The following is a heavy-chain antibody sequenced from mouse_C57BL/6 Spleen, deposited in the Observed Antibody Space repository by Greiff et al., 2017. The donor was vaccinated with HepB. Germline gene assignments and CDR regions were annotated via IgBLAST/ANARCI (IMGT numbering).Heavy chain of an antibody. J-gene: IGHJ3*01. V-gene: IGHV1-74*01. CDR1: GYTFTSYW. Sequence: QVQLQQSGAELVKPGASVKLSCKASGYTFTSYWMHWVKQRPGQGLAWIGRIHPSDSDTNYNQKFKGKATLTVDKSSSTAYMQLNSLTSEDSAVYYCAITSLYEYDHAWFAYWGQGTLLTVSA. CDR3: AITSLYEYDHAWFAY. D-gene: IGHD2-4*01. CDR2: IHPSDSDT.